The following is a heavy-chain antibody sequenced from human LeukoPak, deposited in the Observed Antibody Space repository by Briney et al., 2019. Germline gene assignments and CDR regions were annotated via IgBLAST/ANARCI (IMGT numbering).Heavy chain of an antibody. CDR3: AKPYYYDSSGYKYYFDY. J-gene: IGHJ4*02. CDR1: GFTFSSYG. D-gene: IGHD3-22*01. V-gene: IGHV3-30*18. CDR2: ISYDGSNK. Sequence: SGGSLRLSCAASGFTFSSYGMHWVRQAPGKGLEWVAVISYDGSNKYYADSVKGRFTISRDNSKNTLYLQMNSPRAEDTAVYYCAKPYYYDSSGYKYYFDYWGQGTLVTVSS.